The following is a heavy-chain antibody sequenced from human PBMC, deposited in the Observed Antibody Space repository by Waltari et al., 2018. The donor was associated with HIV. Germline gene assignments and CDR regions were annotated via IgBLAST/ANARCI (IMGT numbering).Heavy chain of an antibody. J-gene: IGHJ4*02. CDR2: ISADGGST. D-gene: IGHD2-8*01. CDR3: ANGIRPLVLPIYYFRY. Sequence: EVQLLQSGGGWVQPRGSLRLSCAASGFNFNNLAMNWVRHTPGKGLEWVSGISADGGSTYYADSVKGRFTISRDNSKSTLYLQMNALTVEDTAVYYCANGIRPLVLPIYYFRYWGQGTLVTVSS. V-gene: IGHV3-23*01. CDR1: GFNFNNLA.